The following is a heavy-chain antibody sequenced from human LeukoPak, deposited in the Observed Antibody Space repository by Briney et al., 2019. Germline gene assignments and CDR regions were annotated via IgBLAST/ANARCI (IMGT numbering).Heavy chain of an antibody. D-gene: IGHD1-14*01. CDR2: VHPNGGNT. V-gene: IGHV1-8*01. CDR3: ARGPRNDP. Sequence: ASVKVSCKTSGYPFTTWEINWVRQAAGQGLEWMGWVHPNGGNTAYAQKFQGRVTMTRGTSISTAYMELSGLTSGDTAVYFCARGPRNDPWGQGTLVTVSS. CDR1: GYPFTTWE. J-gene: IGHJ5*02.